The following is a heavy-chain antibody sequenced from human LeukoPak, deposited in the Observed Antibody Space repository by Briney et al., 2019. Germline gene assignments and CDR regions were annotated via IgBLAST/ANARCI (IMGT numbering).Heavy chain of an antibody. Sequence: PSETLSLTCAVSDYSISSGYYWGWIRQPPGKGLEWIGSIYHSGSTYYNPSLKSRVTISVDTSKNQFSLKLSSVTAADTAVYYCARRVEYSKAWDYWGQGTLVTVSS. J-gene: IGHJ4*02. V-gene: IGHV4-38-2*01. CDR3: ARRVEYSKAWDY. CDR1: DYSISSGYY. CDR2: IYHSGST. D-gene: IGHD4-11*01.